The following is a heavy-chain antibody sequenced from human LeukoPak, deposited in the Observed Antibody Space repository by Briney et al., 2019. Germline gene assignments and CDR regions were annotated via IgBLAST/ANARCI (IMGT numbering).Heavy chain of an antibody. J-gene: IGHJ5*02. CDR1: GGSISSSSYY. V-gene: IGHV4-39*07. CDR3: ARDRHYYDSSGYYYENWFDP. D-gene: IGHD3-22*01. CDR2: IYYSGST. Sequence: SETLSLTCTVSGGSISSSSYYWGWIRQPPGKGLEWIGSIYYSGSTYYNPSLKSRVTISVDTFKNQFSLKLSSVTAADTAVYYCARDRHYYDSSGYYYENWFDPWGQGTLVTVSS.